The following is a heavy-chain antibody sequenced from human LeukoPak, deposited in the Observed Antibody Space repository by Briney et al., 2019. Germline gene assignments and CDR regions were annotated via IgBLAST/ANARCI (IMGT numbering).Heavy chain of an antibody. J-gene: IGHJ4*02. V-gene: IGHV3-48*01. Sequence: PGGSLRLSCAASGFTFSNYNMNWVRQAPGKGLEWVAYITLSRTTIYYADSVKGRFTISRDNSKNTLYLQMNSLRAEDTAVYYCAKGGDGELTFDYWGQGTLVTVSS. CDR1: GFTFSNYN. CDR2: ITLSRTTI. D-gene: IGHD5-24*01. CDR3: AKGGDGELTFDY.